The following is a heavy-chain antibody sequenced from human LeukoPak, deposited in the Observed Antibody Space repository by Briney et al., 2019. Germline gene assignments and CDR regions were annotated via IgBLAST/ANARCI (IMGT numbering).Heavy chain of an antibody. CDR1: GYTFTGYY. J-gene: IGHJ5*02. CDR2: INPNSGGT. CDR3: ARDHRYGSGNLVNWFDP. D-gene: IGHD3-10*01. V-gene: IGHV1-2*02. Sequence: GASVKVSCKASGYTFTGYYMHWVRQAPGRGLEWMGWINPNSGGTNYAQKFQGRVTMTRDTSISTAYMELSRLRSDDTAVYYCARDHRYGSGNLVNWFDPWGQGTLVTVSS.